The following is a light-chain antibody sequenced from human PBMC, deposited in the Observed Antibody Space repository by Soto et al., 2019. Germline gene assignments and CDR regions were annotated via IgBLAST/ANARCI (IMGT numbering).Light chain of an antibody. CDR1: QSVSSN. Sequence: IVMTQSPATLSVSPGERVTLSCRASQSVSSNLAWYQQKPGQAPRLLIFGASTRATGIPARFSGSGSGTEFTLTISSLQSEDFAVYYCQQYNNWPLTFGGGTKVEIK. CDR2: GAS. J-gene: IGKJ4*01. CDR3: QQYNNWPLT. V-gene: IGKV3-15*01.